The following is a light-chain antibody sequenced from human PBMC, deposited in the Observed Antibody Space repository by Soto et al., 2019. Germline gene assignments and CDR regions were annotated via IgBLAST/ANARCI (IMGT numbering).Light chain of an antibody. J-gene: IGKJ4*01. V-gene: IGKV1-12*01. CDR3: QQTSTFPRT. CDR2: AAS. Sequence: DLQMTQSPSSVSASVGDRVTITCRASQDIKNWLAWYQQKPGGAPKLLIYAASSVQSGVPSRFSSSGFGTDFTLTISSLQPEDFATYHCQQTSTFPRTFGGGTKVEI. CDR1: QDIKNW.